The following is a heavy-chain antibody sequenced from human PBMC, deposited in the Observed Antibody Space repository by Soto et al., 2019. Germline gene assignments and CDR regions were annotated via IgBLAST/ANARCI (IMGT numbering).Heavy chain of an antibody. CDR3: ARGSRRTFDY. J-gene: IGHJ4*02. V-gene: IGHV3-21*01. D-gene: IGHD1-26*01. CDR1: GFTFSDFT. CDR2: ISSGGSFI. Sequence: ESGGGLVKPGGSLSLSCAASGFTFSDFTMNWVRQAPGKGLQWVSSISSGGSFISYADSVRGRFTISRDNAKNSLYLQVDSLRAEDTAVFFCARGSRRTFDYWGQGTLVTVSS.